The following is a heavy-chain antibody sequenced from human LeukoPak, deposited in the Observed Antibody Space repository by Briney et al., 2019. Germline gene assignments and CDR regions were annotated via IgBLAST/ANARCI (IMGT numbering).Heavy chain of an antibody. CDR2: INHSGST. CDR3: AGNRDAYFLNAFDI. J-gene: IGHJ3*02. Sequence: SETLSLTCAVYGGSFSDNYWSWIRQPPGKGLEWIGEINHSGSTKYNPSLKSRVTISVDSSKNQFSLTLSSVTAADTAVYYCAGNRDAYFLNAFDIWGQGTMVTVSS. D-gene: IGHD5-24*01. V-gene: IGHV4-34*01. CDR1: GGSFSDNY.